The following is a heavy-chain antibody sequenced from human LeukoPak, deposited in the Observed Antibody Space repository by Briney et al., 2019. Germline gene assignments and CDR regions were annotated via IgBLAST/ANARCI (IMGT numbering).Heavy chain of an antibody. Sequence: GESLKISCKGSGYSFTSYWIGWVRQMPGKGLEWMGIIYPGDSDTRYSPSFQGQVTISADKSINTAYLQWSGLKASDTAMYYCVRHGVYCSGGSCFALSIDYWGQGTLVTVSS. D-gene: IGHD2-15*01. CDR3: VRHGVYCSGGSCFALSIDY. V-gene: IGHV5-51*01. CDR1: GYSFTSYW. J-gene: IGHJ4*02. CDR2: IYPGDSDT.